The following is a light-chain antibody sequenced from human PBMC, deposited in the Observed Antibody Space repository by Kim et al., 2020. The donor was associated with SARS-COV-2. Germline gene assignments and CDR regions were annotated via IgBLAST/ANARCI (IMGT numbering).Light chain of an antibody. CDR1: QSIRCL. CDR2: RAS. Sequence: SGSVGERLNLTCRASQSIRCLLPGYQQKPGEAPTLLIYRASTLERGVPSRFSGSGSGAEFTLTISSLQPDDSTTYYCQQSKSNRYTFGEGTKLEI. J-gene: IGKJ2*01. V-gene: IGKV1-5*03. CDR3: QQSKSNRYT.